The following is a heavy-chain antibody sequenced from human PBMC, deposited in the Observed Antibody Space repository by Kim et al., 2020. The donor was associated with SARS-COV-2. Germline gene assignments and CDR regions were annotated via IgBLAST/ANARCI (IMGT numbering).Heavy chain of an antibody. J-gene: IGHJ3*02. CDR2: IYSGGST. CDR3: ARAEGIAAAGAVDAFDI. V-gene: IGHV3-66*02. CDR1: GFTVSSNY. D-gene: IGHD6-13*01. Sequence: GGSLRLSCAASGFTVSSNYMSWVRQAPGKGLEWVSVIYSGGSTYYADSVKGRFTISRDNSKNTLYLQMNSLRAEDTAVYYCARAEGIAAAGAVDAFDIWGQGRMVTVSS.